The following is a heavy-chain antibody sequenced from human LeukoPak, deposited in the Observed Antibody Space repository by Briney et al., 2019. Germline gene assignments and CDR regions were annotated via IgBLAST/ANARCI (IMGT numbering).Heavy chain of an antibody. CDR3: ARGTPRNQLLLYHFDY. J-gene: IGHJ4*02. Sequence: GASVKVSCKASGYTFTGYYMHWVRQAPGQGLEWMGWINPNSGGTNYAQKFQGWVTMTRDTSISTAYMELSRLRSDDTAVYYCARGTPRNQLLLYHFDYWGQGTLVTVSP. CDR1: GYTFTGYY. V-gene: IGHV1-2*04. CDR2: INPNSGGT. D-gene: IGHD2-2*02.